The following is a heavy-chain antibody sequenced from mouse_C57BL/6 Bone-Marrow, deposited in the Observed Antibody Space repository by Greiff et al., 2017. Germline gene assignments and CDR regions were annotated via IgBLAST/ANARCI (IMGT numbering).Heavy chain of an antibody. V-gene: IGHV14-4*01. CDR1: GFNIKDDY. CDR3: TTRITTVVAPFDY. Sequence: EVQLQQSGAELVRPGASVKLSCTASGFNIKDDYMHWVKQRPEQGLEWIGWIDPENGDTEYASKFQGTATITADTSSNTAYLQLSSLTSEDTAVYYCTTRITTVVAPFDYWGQGTTLTVSS. CDR2: IDPENGDT. J-gene: IGHJ2*01. D-gene: IGHD1-1*01.